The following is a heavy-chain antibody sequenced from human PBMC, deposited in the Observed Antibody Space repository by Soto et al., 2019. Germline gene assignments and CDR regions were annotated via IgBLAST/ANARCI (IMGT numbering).Heavy chain of an antibody. D-gene: IGHD3-22*01. CDR1: GFTFSSYA. V-gene: IGHV3-23*01. CDR3: AKDHRELIVVVIGLRGVNWFDP. CDR2: ISGSGGST. Sequence: GGSLRLSCAASGFTFSSYAMSWVRQAPGKGLEWVSAISGSGGSTYYADSVKGRFTISRDNSKNTLYLQMNSLRAEDTAVYYCAKDHRELIVVVIGLRGVNWFDPWGQGTLVTVSS. J-gene: IGHJ5*02.